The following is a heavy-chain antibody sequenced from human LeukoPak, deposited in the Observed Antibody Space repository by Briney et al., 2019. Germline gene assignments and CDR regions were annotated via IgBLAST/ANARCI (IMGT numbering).Heavy chain of an antibody. Sequence: SETLSLTCAVYGRSFSGYYWGWIRQPPGKGLEWIGEIDHSGSTNYNPSLKSRVTISVDTSKNQFSLKLSSVTAADTAVYYCAREGGPYRPLDYSGQGTLVTVSS. J-gene: IGHJ4*02. CDR2: IDHSGST. V-gene: IGHV4-34*01. CDR1: GRSFSGYY. CDR3: AREGGPYRPLDY.